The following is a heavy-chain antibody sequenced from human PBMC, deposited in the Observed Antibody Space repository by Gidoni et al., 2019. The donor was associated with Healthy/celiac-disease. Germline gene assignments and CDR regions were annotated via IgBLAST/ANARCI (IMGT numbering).Heavy chain of an antibody. CDR1: GFTFSSYG. V-gene: IGHV3-33*01. J-gene: IGHJ4*02. D-gene: IGHD3-10*01. CDR2: IWYDGSNK. CDR3: ARGVGLLWFGESPSPDY. Sequence: QVQLVESGGGVVQPGRSLRLSCAESGFTFSSYGMHWVRQAPGKGLEWVAVIWYDGSNKYYADSVKGRFTISRDNSKNTLYLQMNSLRAEDTAVYYCARGVGLLWFGESPSPDYWGQGTLVTVSS.